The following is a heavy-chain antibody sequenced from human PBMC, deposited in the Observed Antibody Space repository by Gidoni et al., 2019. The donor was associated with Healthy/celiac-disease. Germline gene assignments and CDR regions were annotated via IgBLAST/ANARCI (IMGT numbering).Heavy chain of an antibody. Sequence: EVQLLESGGGLVQPGGSLRLSCAASGFPFNSNAMSWVRQAPGKGLEGVSAISGSGGSTYDADPVKGRFTISRDNSKNTLYLQMNSLRAEDTAVYYCAKDRQWLVRGWFDPWGQGTLVTVSS. D-gene: IGHD6-19*01. V-gene: IGHV3-23*01. CDR1: GFPFNSNA. J-gene: IGHJ5*02. CDR2: ISGSGGST. CDR3: AKDRQWLVRGWFDP.